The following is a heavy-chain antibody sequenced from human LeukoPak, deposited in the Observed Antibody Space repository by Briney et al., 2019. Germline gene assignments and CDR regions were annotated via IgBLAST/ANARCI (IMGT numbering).Heavy chain of an antibody. CDR3: ARALVPAAQRLSS. Sequence: ASVKVSCKASGYTFTSYYVHWVRQAPGQGPEWMGVINPNTGGTNYAQKFQGRVTMTRDTSISTAYMEVTRLRSDDTAVYYCARALVPAAQRLSSWGQGTLVTVSS. CDR1: GYTFTSYY. CDR2: INPNTGGT. D-gene: IGHD2-2*01. J-gene: IGHJ5*02. V-gene: IGHV1-2*02.